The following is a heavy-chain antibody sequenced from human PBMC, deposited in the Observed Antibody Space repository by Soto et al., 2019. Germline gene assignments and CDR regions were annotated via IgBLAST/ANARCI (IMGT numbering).Heavy chain of an antibody. CDR2: IYPGDSDT. J-gene: IGHJ6*02. V-gene: IGHV5-51*01. D-gene: IGHD3-10*01. Sequence: GGAPKISFKGSGYSFTSYLIGWGGQMPGKSLEGGGVIYPGDSDTRYSPSFQGQVTISADKSISTAYLQWSSLKASDTAMYYCARPSYYYGSGSYYKIGYYYGMDVWGQGTTVTVSS. CDR1: GYSFTSYL. CDR3: ARPSYYYGSGSYYKIGYYYGMDV.